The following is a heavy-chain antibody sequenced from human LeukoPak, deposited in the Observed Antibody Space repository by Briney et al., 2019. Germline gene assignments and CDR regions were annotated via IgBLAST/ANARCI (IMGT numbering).Heavy chain of an antibody. J-gene: IGHJ4*02. CDR1: GFTFSSYA. V-gene: IGHV3-30-3*01. CDR3: ARDGYYSSGTYFDY. CDR2: ISNDGSKK. D-gene: IGHD3-10*01. Sequence: GGSLRLSCAASGFTFSSYAVHWVRQAPGKGLEWVAVISNDGSKKYYADSVRGQFTISRDNSKNTLYLQMNGLRTEDTAVYYCARDGYYSSGTYFDYWGQGTLVTVSS.